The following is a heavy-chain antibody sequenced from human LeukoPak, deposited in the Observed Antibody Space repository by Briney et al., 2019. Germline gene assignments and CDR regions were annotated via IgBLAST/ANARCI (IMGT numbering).Heavy chain of an antibody. CDR2: ISGSGGST. V-gene: IGHV3-23*01. J-gene: IGHJ4*02. CDR1: GFMFSNYA. D-gene: IGHD5-18*01. Sequence: GGSLRLSCAASGFMFSNYAMSWVRQAPGKGLEWVSAISGSGGSTYYADSVKGRFTISRDNSKNTLYLQMNSLRAEDTAVYYCAKASRIQLWSPFDYWGQGTLVTVSS. CDR3: AKASRIQLWSPFDY.